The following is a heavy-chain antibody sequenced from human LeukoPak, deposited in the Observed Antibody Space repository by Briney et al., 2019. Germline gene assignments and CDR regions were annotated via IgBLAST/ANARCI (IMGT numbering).Heavy chain of an antibody. CDR3: ARGSRAIVATKFARGRYMDV. Sequence: GGSLRLSCAASGFTLSTYAIHWVRQAPGKGLDWVAFISHDESNKYYADSVKGRFTISRDNTKNTLYLQMNSLRPEDTAMYYCARGSRAIVATKFARGRYMDVWGKGSTVTVSS. V-gene: IGHV3-30*04. CDR2: ISHDESNK. CDR1: GFTLSTYA. J-gene: IGHJ6*03. D-gene: IGHD5-12*01.